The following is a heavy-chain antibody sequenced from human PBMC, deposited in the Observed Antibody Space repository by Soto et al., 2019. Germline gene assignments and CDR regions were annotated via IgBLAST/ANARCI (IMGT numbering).Heavy chain of an antibody. CDR3: ARGEVPLTLDRGAHNWFDP. Sequence: QVQLVQSGAEVKKPGSSVKVSCTASGGTFRTYSVSWVRLAPGQGLEWMGRIIPILGTTDYAQKIQGRVTITADKSTTAAYMEMSNLRSDDTAIYSCARGEVPLTLDRGAHNWFDPWCQGTLVTVSS. J-gene: IGHJ5*02. CDR2: IIPILGTT. V-gene: IGHV1-69*08. CDR1: GGTFRTYS. D-gene: IGHD3-10*01.